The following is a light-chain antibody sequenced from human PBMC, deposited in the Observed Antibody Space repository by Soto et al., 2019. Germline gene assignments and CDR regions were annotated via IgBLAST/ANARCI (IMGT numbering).Light chain of an antibody. V-gene: IGKV1-12*01. CDR3: QQANSFPIS. J-gene: IGKJ5*01. CDR1: QGINNW. CDR2: ATS. Sequence: DIQMTQSPSSVSASIGDRVTITCRASQGINNWLAWYQQKPGKAPKLLIFATSILQSGVPSRFSGSGSGTDFTLTISSVQAEDFATYYCQQANSFPISVGPGTRLEIK.